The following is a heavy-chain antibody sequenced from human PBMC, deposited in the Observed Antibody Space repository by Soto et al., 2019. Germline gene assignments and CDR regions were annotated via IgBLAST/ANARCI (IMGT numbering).Heavy chain of an antibody. CDR1: GFDFGDYY. D-gene: IGHD6-13*01. CDR2: IDSGDGTT. V-gene: IGHV3-11*01. CDR3: VRPYYSSSWFPFDR. Sequence: GGSLRLSCTGSGFDFGDYYMSWIRQAPGKWLEWVSYIDSGDGTTYYTDSVKGRFTISRDNAKKTAYLQMSSLRVEDTALYYCVRPYYSSSWFPFDRWGQGXLVTVYS. J-gene: IGHJ4*02.